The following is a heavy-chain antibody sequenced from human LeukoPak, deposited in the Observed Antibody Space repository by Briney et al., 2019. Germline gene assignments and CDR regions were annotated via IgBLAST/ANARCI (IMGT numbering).Heavy chain of an antibody. V-gene: IGHV5-51*07. CDR3: ARSRAETVPVWGSYRNHDAFDI. D-gene: IGHD3-16*02. CDR1: GYRFPNYC. Sequence: GESLKISCIGSGYRFPNYCIGLVHQMPGKGLELMGIIYPGDSDTTYKPSFHDQVTIQQAKSINTAYLQWSSLMASDTAMYYCARSRAETVPVWGSYRNHDAFDIWGQGTMVTVSS. J-gene: IGHJ3*02. CDR2: IYPGDSDT.